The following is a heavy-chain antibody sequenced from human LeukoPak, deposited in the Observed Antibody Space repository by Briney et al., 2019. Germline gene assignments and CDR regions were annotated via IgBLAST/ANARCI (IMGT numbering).Heavy chain of an antibody. CDR3: ARARRNTSSGNLPWSPP. CDR1: GGSFSGYY. CDR2: INHSGST. D-gene: IGHD6-19*01. V-gene: IGHV4-34*01. Sequence: SETLSLTCAVYGGSFSGYYWSWIRQPPGKGLEWIGEINHSGSTNYNPSLKSRVTISVDTSKNQFSLKLSSATAADTAVYYCARARRNTSSGNLPWSPPGGREPLVPVS. J-gene: IGHJ5*02.